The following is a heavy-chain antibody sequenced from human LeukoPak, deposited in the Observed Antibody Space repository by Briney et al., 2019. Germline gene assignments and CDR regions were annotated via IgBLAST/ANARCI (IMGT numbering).Heavy chain of an antibody. CDR2: IYYSGST. D-gene: IGHD4-17*01. CDR3: ARQGGLVTTAY. V-gene: IGHV4-39*01. CDR1: GGSISSSSYY. J-gene: IGHJ4*02. Sequence: SSETLSLTCTVSGGSISSSSYYWGWIRQPPGKGLEWIGSIYYSGSTYYNPSLKSRVTISVDTSKNQFSLKLSSVTAADTAVYYCARQGGLVTTAYWGQGTLVTVSS.